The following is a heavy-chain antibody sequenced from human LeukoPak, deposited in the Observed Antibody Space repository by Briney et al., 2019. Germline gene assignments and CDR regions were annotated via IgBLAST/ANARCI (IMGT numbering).Heavy chain of an antibody. CDR3: ARNTVTTYYYYMDV. CDR1: GGSISSSSYY. Sequence: PSETLSLTCTVSGGSISSSSYYWSWIRQPAGKGLEWIGRIYTSGSTNYNPSLKSRVTISVDTSKNQFSLKLSSVTAADTAMYYCARNTVTTYYYYMDVWGKGTTVTISS. D-gene: IGHD4-17*01. V-gene: IGHV4-61*02. J-gene: IGHJ6*03. CDR2: IYTSGST.